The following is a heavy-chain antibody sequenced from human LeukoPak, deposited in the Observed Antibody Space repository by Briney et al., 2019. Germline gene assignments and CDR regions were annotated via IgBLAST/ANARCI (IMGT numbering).Heavy chain of an antibody. CDR1: GFTFSSYA. Sequence: GGSLRLSCAASGFTFSSYAMHWVRQAPGKGLEWVAVISYDGSNKYYADSVKGRFTISRDNSKNTLYLQMHSLRAEDTAVYYCAKTRSDTAMVTQYNWFDPWGQGTLVTVSS. D-gene: IGHD5-18*01. CDR2: ISYDGSNK. J-gene: IGHJ5*02. CDR3: AKTRSDTAMVTQYNWFDP. V-gene: IGHV3-30*07.